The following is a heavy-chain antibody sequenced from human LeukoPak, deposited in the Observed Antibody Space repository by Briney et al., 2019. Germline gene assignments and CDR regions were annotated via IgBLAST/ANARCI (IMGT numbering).Heavy chain of an antibody. Sequence: GGSLRLSCAASGFTISNYWMSWFRQAPGKGLEWVANIKQDGSAKYYADSVKGRFTISRDNAENSLSLQVNSLRAEDTAVYYCAKFNTSPGHALDIWGRGTMVTVSS. D-gene: IGHD2-2*01. V-gene: IGHV3-7*01. CDR2: IKQDGSAK. J-gene: IGHJ3*02. CDR1: GFTISNYW. CDR3: AKFNTSPGHALDI.